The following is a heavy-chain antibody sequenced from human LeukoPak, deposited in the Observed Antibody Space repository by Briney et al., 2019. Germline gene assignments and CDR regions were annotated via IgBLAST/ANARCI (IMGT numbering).Heavy chain of an antibody. D-gene: IGHD5-24*01. J-gene: IGHJ4*02. V-gene: IGHV3-9*01. CDR1: GYDFDNYA. CDR3: AKDSRSLQLYIRGCYFDH. Sequence: GSSLRLSCEGSGYDFDNYAMHWVRHAPGKGLEWVAGISWNSGSIGHADSVKGRFTISRDNAKNSLYLQMNSLRTEDTALYYCAKDSRSLQLYIRGCYFDHWGRGTLVSVSA. CDR2: ISWNSGSI.